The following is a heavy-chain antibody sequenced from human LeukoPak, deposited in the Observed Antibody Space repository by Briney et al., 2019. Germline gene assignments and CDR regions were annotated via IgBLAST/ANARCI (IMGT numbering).Heavy chain of an antibody. D-gene: IGHD5-18*01. CDR1: GFTFSRYW. J-gene: IGHJ4*02. CDR3: AHIYTYGSSQFDY. CDR2: IKSDGSEK. Sequence: GGALRLSCAASGFTFSRYWMSWVRQAPGKGVERVANIKSDGSEKYYVESVKGRFTISRDNAKNSLYLQMNSLRAEDTAVYYCAHIYTYGSSQFDYWGQGTLVTVSS. V-gene: IGHV3-7*01.